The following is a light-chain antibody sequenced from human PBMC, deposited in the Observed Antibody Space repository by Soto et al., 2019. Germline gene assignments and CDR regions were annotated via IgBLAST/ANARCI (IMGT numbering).Light chain of an antibody. CDR3: SSYTSSSSVV. V-gene: IGLV2-14*03. Sequence: QSALTQPASVSGSPGQSITISCTGTSSDVGSYDYVSWYQQHPDKAPKLIIYDFTIRPSGVSNRFSGSKSGNTASLTISGLQAEDEADYYCSSYTSSSSVVFGGGTKLTVL. CDR2: DFT. CDR1: SSDVGSYDY. J-gene: IGLJ2*01.